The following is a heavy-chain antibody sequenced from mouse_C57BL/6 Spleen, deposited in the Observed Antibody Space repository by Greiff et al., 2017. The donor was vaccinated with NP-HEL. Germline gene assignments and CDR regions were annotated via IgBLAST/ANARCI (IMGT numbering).Heavy chain of an antibody. J-gene: IGHJ1*03. D-gene: IGHD1-1*01. CDR2: ITPNNGGT. Sequence: EVQLQQSGPELVKPGASVKIPCKASGYTFTDYNMDWVKQSHGKSLEWIGDITPNNGGTIYNQKFKGKATLTVDKSSSTAYMELRSLTSEDTAVYYCARPYYYGEGYFDVWGTGTTVTVSS. V-gene: IGHV1-18*01. CDR3: ARPYYYGEGYFDV. CDR1: GYTFTDYN.